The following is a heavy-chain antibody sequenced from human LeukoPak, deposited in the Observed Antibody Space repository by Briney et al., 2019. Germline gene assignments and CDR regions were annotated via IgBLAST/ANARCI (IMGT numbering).Heavy chain of an antibody. CDR1: GYTFTGYY. Sequence: ASVKVSCKASGYTFTGYYMHWVRQAHGQGLEWMGWINPNSGGTNYAQKFQGRVTMTKDTSISTAYMELSRLRSDDTAVYYCARDVEQWLVRVYYFDYWGQGTLVTVSS. CDR3: ARDVEQWLVRVYYFDY. CDR2: INPNSGGT. V-gene: IGHV1-2*02. D-gene: IGHD6-19*01. J-gene: IGHJ4*02.